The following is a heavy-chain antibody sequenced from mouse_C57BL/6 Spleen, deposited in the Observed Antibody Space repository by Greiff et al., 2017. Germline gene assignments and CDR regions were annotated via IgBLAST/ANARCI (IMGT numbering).Heavy chain of an antibody. CDR3: ARFGEGGY. V-gene: IGHV1-76*01. Sequence: VQGVESGAELVRPGASVKLSCKASGYTFTDYYINWVKQRPGQGLEWIARIYPGSGNTYYNEKFKGKATLTAEKSSSTAYMQLSSLTSEDSAVYFCARFGEGGYWGQGTTLTVSS. J-gene: IGHJ2*01. CDR2: IYPGSGNT. CDR1: GYTFTDYY. D-gene: IGHD2-13*01.